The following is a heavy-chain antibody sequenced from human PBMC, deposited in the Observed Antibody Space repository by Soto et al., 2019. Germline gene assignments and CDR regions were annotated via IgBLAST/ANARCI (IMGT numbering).Heavy chain of an antibody. CDR2: IIPIFGTA. CDR1: GGTFSSYA. V-gene: IGHV1-69*06. Sequence: QVQLVQSGAEVKKPGSSVKVSCKASGGTFSSYAISWVRQAPGQGLEWMGGIIPIFGTANYAQKFQGRVTITADKSTSTAYMELSSLRSEDTAVYYCARGGGKRSFPPSSSWDDDAFDIWGQGTMVTVSS. J-gene: IGHJ3*02. CDR3: ARGGGKRSFPPSSSWDDDAFDI. D-gene: IGHD6-13*01.